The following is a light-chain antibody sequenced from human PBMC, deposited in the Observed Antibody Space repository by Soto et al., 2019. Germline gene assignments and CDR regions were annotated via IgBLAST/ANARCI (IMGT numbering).Light chain of an antibody. CDR2: EVS. CDR1: SSDVGGYNY. CDR3: SSYTSSSTRV. J-gene: IGLJ3*02. Sequence: QSALTQPASVSGSPGQSITISCTGTSSDVGGYNYVSWYQQHPGKAPKFMIYEVSNRPSGASNRFSGSKSGNTASLTISGLQAEDEADYYCSSYTSSSTRVFGGGTKLTVL. V-gene: IGLV2-14*01.